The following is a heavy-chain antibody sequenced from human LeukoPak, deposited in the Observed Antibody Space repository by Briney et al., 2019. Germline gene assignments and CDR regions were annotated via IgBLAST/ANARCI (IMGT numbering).Heavy chain of an antibody. Sequence: GGSLRLSCAASGFTFSSYGMHWVRQAPGKGLEWVAVISYDGSNKYYADSVKGRFTISRDNSKNTLYLQMNSLRAEDTAVYYCAKDQGYSSGWSFFDYWGQGTLVTVSS. D-gene: IGHD6-19*01. J-gene: IGHJ4*02. V-gene: IGHV3-30*18. CDR2: ISYDGSNK. CDR3: AKDQGYSSGWSFFDY. CDR1: GFTFSSYG.